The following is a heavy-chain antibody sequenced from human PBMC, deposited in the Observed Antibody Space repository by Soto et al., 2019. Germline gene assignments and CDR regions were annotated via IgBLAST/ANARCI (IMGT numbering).Heavy chain of an antibody. CDR3: ARGVTDPYWYFDL. CDR1: GCSISSGGYY. V-gene: IGHV4-30-2*01. Sequence: QLQLQESGSGLVKPSQTLSLTCDVSGCSISSGGYYWSWIRQPPGQGLEWIGYIYHSGSTYYNPSLKSRVTISVDRSKNQFSLKLSSVTAADTAVYYCARGVTDPYWYFDLWGRGTLVTVSS. J-gene: IGHJ2*01. CDR2: IYHSGST. D-gene: IGHD2-21*02.